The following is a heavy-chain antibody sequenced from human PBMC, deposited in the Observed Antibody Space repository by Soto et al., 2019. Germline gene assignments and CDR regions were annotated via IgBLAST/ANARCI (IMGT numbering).Heavy chain of an antibody. D-gene: IGHD3-10*01. Sequence: QVQLQESGPGLVKPSQTLSLTCTVSGGSISSDGYYWSWIRQFPGKGLEWIGCIYNTGATYYNPSLKCRLALSCGXXKYQFSRKLTSVTAADTAVYYCARVPFGVGEWFDPWGQGTLVTVSS. CDR3: ARVPFGVGEWFDP. CDR1: GGSISSDGYY. CDR2: IYNTGAT. V-gene: IGHV4-31*03. J-gene: IGHJ5*02.